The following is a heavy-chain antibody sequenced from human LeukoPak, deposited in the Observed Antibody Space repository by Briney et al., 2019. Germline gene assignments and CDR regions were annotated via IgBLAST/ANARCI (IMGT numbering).Heavy chain of an antibody. CDR1: GFTLSSYW. Sequence: GGSLRLSCAASGFTLSSYWMHWVRQAPGKGLVWVSRINSDGSSTTYADSVKGRFTISRDNAKNTLYLQMNSLRAEDTAVYHCARRSQRGAAANYYGMDVWGQGTTVTVSS. CDR2: INSDGSST. D-gene: IGHD2-2*01. CDR3: ARRSQRGAAANYYGMDV. J-gene: IGHJ6*02. V-gene: IGHV3-74*01.